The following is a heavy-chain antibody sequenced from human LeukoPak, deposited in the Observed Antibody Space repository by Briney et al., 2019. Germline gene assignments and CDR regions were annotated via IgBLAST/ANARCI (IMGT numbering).Heavy chain of an antibody. CDR1: GFTFSSYA. V-gene: IGHV3-23*01. D-gene: IGHD6-13*01. Sequence: GGSLRHSRAASGFTFSSYAMSWVRPPPGKGREGGSAVSGRGGSTYYADSVKGRFTISRDNSKYTLYLQMNSLRAEDTAVYYCAKVNPQLVKFNGMDVWGQGTTVTVSS. CDR3: AKVNPQLVKFNGMDV. CDR2: VSGRGGST. J-gene: IGHJ6*02.